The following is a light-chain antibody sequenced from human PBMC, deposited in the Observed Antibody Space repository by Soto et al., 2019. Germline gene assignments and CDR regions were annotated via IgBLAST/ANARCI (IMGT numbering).Light chain of an antibody. J-gene: IGKJ1*01. CDR3: QQYNSYSPWT. V-gene: IGKV3D-15*01. CDR1: QSVSSN. CDR2: GAS. Sequence: EIVMTQSPASLSVSPGESVTLSCRASQSVSSNLAWYQQKPGQAPRLLIYGASSRATGIPDRFSGSGSGTEFTLTISSLQPEDFAIYYGQQYNSYSPWTFGQGTKVDIK.